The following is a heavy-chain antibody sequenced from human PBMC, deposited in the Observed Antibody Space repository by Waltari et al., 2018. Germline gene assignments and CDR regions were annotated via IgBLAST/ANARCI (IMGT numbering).Heavy chain of an antibody. Sequence: QVQLQQWGAGLLKPSETLSLTCAVYGGSFSGYYWSWIRQPPGKGLEWIGEINHSGSTNYNPSLKSRVTISVDTSKNQFSLKLSSVTAADTAVYYCARGRFILALWFGELYYYWGQGTLVTVSS. CDR2: INHSGST. CDR3: ARGRFILALWFGELYYY. V-gene: IGHV4-34*01. CDR1: GGSFSGYY. J-gene: IGHJ4*02. D-gene: IGHD3-10*01.